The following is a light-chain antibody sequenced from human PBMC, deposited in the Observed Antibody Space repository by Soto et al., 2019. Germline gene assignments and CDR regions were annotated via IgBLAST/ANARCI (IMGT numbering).Light chain of an antibody. J-gene: IGKJ4*01. Sequence: DIQMTQSPSTLSASVGDRVTITCRASQSISSWLAWYQQKPGKAHKLLIYDASSLESGVPSRFSGSGSGTEFTLTIRSLQPDDFATYYCQQLNDYPLTFGGGTKVEIK. CDR1: QSISSW. V-gene: IGKV1-5*01. CDR3: QQLNDYPLT. CDR2: DAS.